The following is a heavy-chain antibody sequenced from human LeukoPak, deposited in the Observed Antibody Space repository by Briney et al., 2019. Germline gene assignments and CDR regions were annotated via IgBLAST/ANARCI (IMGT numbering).Heavy chain of an antibody. Sequence: SQTLSLTCAISGDSIFTNNVAWNWIRQSPSRGLEWLGRTYYRSKWSFYYAVSVKSRITINADTSKNQFSLQLSSVTPEDTAVYYCARGKYTSFDNWGQGTLVTVSS. CDR1: GDSIFTNNVA. CDR2: TYYRSKWSF. V-gene: IGHV6-1*01. J-gene: IGHJ4*02. CDR3: ARGKYTSFDN. D-gene: IGHD6-6*01.